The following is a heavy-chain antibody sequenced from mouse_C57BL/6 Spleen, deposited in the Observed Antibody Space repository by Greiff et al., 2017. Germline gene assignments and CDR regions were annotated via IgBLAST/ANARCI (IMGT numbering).Heavy chain of an antibody. J-gene: IGHJ4*01. CDR1: GYTFTEYT. Sequence: QVQLQQSGAELVKPGASVKLSCKASGYTFTEYTIHWVKQRSGQGLEWIGWFYPGSGSIKYNEKFKDKATLTADKSSSTVYMELSRLTSEDSAVYFCARHEEGYYYGSSYRAMDYWGQGTSVTVSS. CDR2: FYPGSGSI. CDR3: ARHEEGYYYGSSYRAMDY. V-gene: IGHV1-62-2*01. D-gene: IGHD1-1*01.